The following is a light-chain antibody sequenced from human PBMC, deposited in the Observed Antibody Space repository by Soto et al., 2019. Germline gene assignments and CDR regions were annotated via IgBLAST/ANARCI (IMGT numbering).Light chain of an antibody. J-gene: IGKJ1*01. Sequence: DIHMTQSPSSLSASVGDTVTISSRASQSINNYLNWYQQKPGKAPKLLIFAASNLQSGVPSRFSGNGSGTDFTLTISSLQPEDFTTYNCQQTYSTPWTFGQGAQVDI. CDR1: QSINNY. CDR3: QQTYSTPWT. CDR2: AAS. V-gene: IGKV1-39*01.